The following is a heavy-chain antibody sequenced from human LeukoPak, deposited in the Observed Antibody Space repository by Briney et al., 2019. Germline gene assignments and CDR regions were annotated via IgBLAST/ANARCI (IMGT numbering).Heavy chain of an antibody. D-gene: IGHD4-23*01. Sequence: ASVKVSCKASGYTFTGYYMHWVRQAPGQGLEWMGRINPNSGGTDYAQKFRGRVTMTRGTSISTAYMELSRLRFDDTVVYYCAKDDGDYGGKHAFDIWGQGTMVTVSS. CDR3: AKDDGDYGGKHAFDI. J-gene: IGHJ3*02. CDR1: GYTFTGYY. V-gene: IGHV1-2*05. CDR2: INPNSGGT.